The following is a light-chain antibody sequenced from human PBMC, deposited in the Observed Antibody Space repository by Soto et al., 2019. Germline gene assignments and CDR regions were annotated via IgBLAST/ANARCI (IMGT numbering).Light chain of an antibody. V-gene: IGLV2-14*01. J-gene: IGLJ3*02. CDR3: ASYTTTIALRGV. Sequence: QSALTQPASVSGSPGQSITISCTGTTSDIGGYNYVSWYQQHPGKAPKLIIFEVSNRPSGVSNRFSGSKSGNTASLTISGLRAEDEADYYCASYTTTIALRGVFGGGTQLTVL. CDR1: TSDIGGYNY. CDR2: EVS.